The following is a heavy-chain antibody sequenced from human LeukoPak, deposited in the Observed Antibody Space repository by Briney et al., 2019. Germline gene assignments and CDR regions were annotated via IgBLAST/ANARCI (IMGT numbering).Heavy chain of an antibody. CDR2: INAGNGNT. CDR3: AREGHYAIPDY. V-gene: IGHV1-3*01. Sequence: ASVKVSCKASGYTFTSYAMHWVRQAPGQRLEWMGWINAGNGNTKYSQKFQGRVTITRDTSASTAYVELSSLRSEDTAVYYCAREGHYAIPDYWGQGTLVTVSS. D-gene: IGHD3-16*01. J-gene: IGHJ4*02. CDR1: GYTFTSYA.